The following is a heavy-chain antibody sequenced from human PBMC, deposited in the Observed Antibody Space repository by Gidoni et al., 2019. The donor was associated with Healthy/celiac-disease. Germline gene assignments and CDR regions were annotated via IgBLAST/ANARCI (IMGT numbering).Heavy chain of an antibody. D-gene: IGHD2-2*01. Sequence: QVQLVESGGGVVQPGRSLRLSCAASGFPFRSYAMHWVRQAPGKGLEWVAVISYDGSNKYYADSVKGRFTISRDNSKNTLYLQMNSLRAEDTAVYYCARVKGEQYQLLVDYWGQGTLVTVSS. CDR2: ISYDGSNK. CDR3: ARVKGEQYQLLVDY. V-gene: IGHV3-30*04. CDR1: GFPFRSYA. J-gene: IGHJ4*02.